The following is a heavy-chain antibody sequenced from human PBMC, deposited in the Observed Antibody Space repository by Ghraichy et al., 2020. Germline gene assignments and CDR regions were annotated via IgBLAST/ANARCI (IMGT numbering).Heavy chain of an antibody. CDR1: GGSISSGGYS. Sequence: LRLSCAVSGGSISSGGYSWSWIRQPPGKGLEWIGYIYHSGSTYYNPSLKSRVTISVDRSKNQFSLKLSSVTAADTAVYYCARYCSSTSCPMNDAFDIWGQGTMVTVSS. J-gene: IGHJ3*02. CDR3: ARYCSSTSCPMNDAFDI. D-gene: IGHD2-2*01. CDR2: IYHSGST. V-gene: IGHV4-30-2*01.